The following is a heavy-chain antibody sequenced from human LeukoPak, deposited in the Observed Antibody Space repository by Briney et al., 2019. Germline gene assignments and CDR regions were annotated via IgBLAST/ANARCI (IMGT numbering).Heavy chain of an antibody. V-gene: IGHV3-49*02. D-gene: IGHD6-19*01. Sequence: GRFTISRDDSKSIAYLQMNSLKTEDTAVYYCTRDHMTGGGWPDAFDIWGQGTMVTVSS. J-gene: IGHJ3*02. CDR3: TRDHMTGGGWPDAFDI.